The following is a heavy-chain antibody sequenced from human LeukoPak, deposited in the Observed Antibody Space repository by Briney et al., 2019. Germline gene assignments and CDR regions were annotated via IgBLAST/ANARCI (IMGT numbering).Heavy chain of an antibody. CDR1: GASISGYY. CDR3: ARDVYGAGGYYPN. CDR2: IFASGST. V-gene: IGHV4-4*07. D-gene: IGHD3-10*01. Sequence: PSETLSLTCNVSGASISGYYWSWIRQSAETGLEWIGRIFASGSTTYNPSLRGRVTISVGTSKNQFSLNLISMTAADTAVYHCARDVYGAGGYYPNWGQGILVTVSS. J-gene: IGHJ4*02.